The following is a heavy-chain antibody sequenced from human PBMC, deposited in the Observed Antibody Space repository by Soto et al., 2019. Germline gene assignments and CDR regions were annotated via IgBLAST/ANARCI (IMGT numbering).Heavy chain of an antibody. CDR2: ISGSGGST. CDR1: GFTFSSYA. J-gene: IGHJ3*02. CDR3: AKGMTTVTTASEDAFDI. D-gene: IGHD4-17*01. Sequence: EVQLLESGGGLVQPGGSLRLSCAASGFTFSSYAMSWVRQAPGKGLEWVSAISGSGGSTYYADSVKGRFTISRDNSKNTLYLQMNSLRAEDTAVYYCAKGMTTVTTASEDAFDIWGQGTMVTVSS. V-gene: IGHV3-23*01.